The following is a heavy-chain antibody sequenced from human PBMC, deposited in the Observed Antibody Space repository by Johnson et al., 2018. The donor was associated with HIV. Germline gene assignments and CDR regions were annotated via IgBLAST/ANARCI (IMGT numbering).Heavy chain of an antibody. Sequence: QVQLVESGGGVVQPGGSLRLSCAASGFTLNSHGMHWVRQAPGKGLEWVAFIRYDGSHKYYADSVKGRFTIYRDNSKNTLFLQMNSLRAADMVVYYCAKGPSIVGATIIGGAFDTWGQGTMVTFSS. J-gene: IGHJ3*02. D-gene: IGHD1-26*01. CDR3: AKGPSIVGATIIGGAFDT. V-gene: IGHV3-30*02. CDR1: GFTLNSHG. CDR2: IRYDGSHK.